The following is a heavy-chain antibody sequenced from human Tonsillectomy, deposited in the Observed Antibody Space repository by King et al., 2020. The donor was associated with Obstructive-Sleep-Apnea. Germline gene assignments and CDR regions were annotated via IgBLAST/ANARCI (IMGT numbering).Heavy chain of an antibody. D-gene: IGHD3-22*01. J-gene: IGHJ4*02. CDR2: ISWNSGSI. V-gene: IGHV3-9*01. Sequence: VQLVESGGGLVQPGRSLRLSCAASGFTFDDYAMHWVRQAPGKGLEWVSGISWNSGSIGYADSVKGRFTISRDNAKNSLYLQTNSLRAEDTALYYCAKDTGYYDSSGYFDYWGQGTLVTVSS. CDR3: AKDTGYYDSSGYFDY. CDR1: GFTFDDYA.